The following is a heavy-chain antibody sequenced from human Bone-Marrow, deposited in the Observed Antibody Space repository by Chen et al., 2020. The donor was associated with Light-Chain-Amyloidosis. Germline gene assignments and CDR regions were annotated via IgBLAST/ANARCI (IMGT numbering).Heavy chain of an antibody. D-gene: IGHD2-21*01. J-gene: IGHJ3*01. CDR2: IFRGDIT. Sequence: QLQLQKSGPGLVAPSPTLSLTRTVSGASVISGDYYWRRMRRAPRKGLEWIGSIFRGDITYYTSSLKSRVTLSVDTSNNHISLRLRCVTAGVPAIYYCARGPSEVEWGVVKSAFAFDFWGQGTMVTVSS. CDR3: ARGPSEVEWGVVKSAFAFDF. CDR1: GASVISGDYY. V-gene: IGHV4-39*07.